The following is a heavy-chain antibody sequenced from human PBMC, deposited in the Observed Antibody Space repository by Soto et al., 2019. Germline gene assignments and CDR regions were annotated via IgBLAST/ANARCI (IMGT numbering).Heavy chain of an antibody. V-gene: IGHV1-8*01. CDR1: GYTFTSSD. CDR3: ARVQLERQYDY. CDR2: MNPNSGNT. D-gene: IGHD1-1*01. Sequence: ASVKVSCKASGYTFTSSDINWVRQATGQGLEWMGWMNPNSGNTAYAQKFQGRVTMTRNTSINTAYMDLSSLGSEDTAVYYCARVQLERQYDYWGQGTLVTVSS. J-gene: IGHJ4*02.